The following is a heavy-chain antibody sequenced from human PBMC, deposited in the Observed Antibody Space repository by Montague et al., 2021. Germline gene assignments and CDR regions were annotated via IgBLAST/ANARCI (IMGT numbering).Heavy chain of an antibody. Sequence: FLRLSCAASGFTFSTYWMGWVRQAPGEGLEWVANIKADGSATYYVDSVKGRFTISRDNAQNSLYLQMNSLRAEDTAVYYCYRSNGWVTDFWGQGTLVTVSS. J-gene: IGHJ4*02. V-gene: IGHV3-7*05. CDR1: GFTFSTYW. CDR3: YRSNGWVTDF. CDR2: IKADGSAT. D-gene: IGHD6-19*01.